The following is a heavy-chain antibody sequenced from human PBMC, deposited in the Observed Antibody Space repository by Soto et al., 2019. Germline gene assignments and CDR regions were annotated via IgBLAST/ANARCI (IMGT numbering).Heavy chain of an antibody. Sequence: SVKVSCKASGGTFSSYTISWVRQAPGQGLEWMGRIIPILGIANYAQKFQGRVTITADKSTSTAYMELSSLRSEDTAVYYCARDCSSTSCGYYYYYYGMDVWGQGTTVTVSS. CDR3: ARDCSSTSCGYYYYYYGMDV. J-gene: IGHJ6*02. D-gene: IGHD2-2*01. CDR2: IIPILGIA. V-gene: IGHV1-69*04. CDR1: GGTFSSYT.